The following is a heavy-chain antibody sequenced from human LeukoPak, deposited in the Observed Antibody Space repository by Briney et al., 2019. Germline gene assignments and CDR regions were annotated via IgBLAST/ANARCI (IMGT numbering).Heavy chain of an antibody. CDR2: INHSGST. CDR1: GGSFSGYY. J-gene: IGHJ6*04. CDR3: ARSPEDV. Sequence: KTSETLSLTCAVYGGSFSGYYWSWIRQPPGKGLEWIGEINHSGSTNYNPSLKSRVTISVDTCKNQFSLKLSSVTAADTAVYYCARSPEDVWGKGTAVTVSS. V-gene: IGHV4-34*01.